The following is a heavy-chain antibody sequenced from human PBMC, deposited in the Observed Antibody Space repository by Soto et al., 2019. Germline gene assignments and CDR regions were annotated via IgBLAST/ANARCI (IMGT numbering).Heavy chain of an antibody. CDR3: ARDGSRTGWYSGDY. J-gene: IGHJ4*02. CDR2: VSHSGFS. Sequence: SETQSLTSTVSGDSITSYFWSWIRQPPGKGLEWIGCVSHSGFSSYNPSLQSRLTISLDTSKSQLPLQLTSVTAADTAVYYCARDGSRTGWYSGDYWGQGILVTVSS. V-gene: IGHV4-59*01. D-gene: IGHD6-19*01. CDR1: GDSITSYF.